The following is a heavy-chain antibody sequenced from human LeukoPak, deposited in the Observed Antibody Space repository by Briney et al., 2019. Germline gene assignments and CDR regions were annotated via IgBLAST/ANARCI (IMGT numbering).Heavy chain of an antibody. D-gene: IGHD3-22*01. J-gene: IGHJ2*01. CDR3: ARRGSSGYYQSSYWYFDL. Sequence: GASVKVSCKASGYTFTSYYMHWVRQAPGQGLEWMGLINPSGGSTSYAQKFQGRVTMTRDTSTSTVYMELSSLRSEDTAVYYCARRGSSGYYQSSYWYFDLWGRGTLVTVSS. CDR1: GYTFTSYY. V-gene: IGHV1-46*01. CDR2: INPSGGST.